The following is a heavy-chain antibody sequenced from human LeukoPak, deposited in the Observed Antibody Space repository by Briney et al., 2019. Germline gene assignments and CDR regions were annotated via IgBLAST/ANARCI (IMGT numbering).Heavy chain of an antibody. J-gene: IGHJ3*02. CDR2: IYYTGST. V-gene: IGHV4-30-4*01. D-gene: IGHD3-16*01. CDR1: GGSITSGDYY. CDR3: ARDPHGGGLGDGFDI. Sequence: SETLSLTCTVSGGSITSGDYYWSWIRQPPGKGLEWVGYIYYTGSTYSNPSLKSRVTISVDTSKNQFSLKLSSVTAADTAVYYSARDPHGGGLGDGFDICGQGTMFTVSS.